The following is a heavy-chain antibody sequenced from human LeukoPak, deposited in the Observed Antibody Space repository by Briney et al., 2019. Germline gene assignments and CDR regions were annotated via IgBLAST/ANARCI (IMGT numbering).Heavy chain of an antibody. CDR3: ARAVAGLRNYYYYYMDV. V-gene: IGHV1-46*01. CDR1: GYTFTGYY. CDR2: INPSGGST. J-gene: IGHJ6*03. Sequence: ASVKVSCKASGYTFTGYYMHWVRQAPGQGLEWMGIINPSGGSTSYAQKFQGRVTMTRDMSTSTVYMELSSLRSEDTAVYYCARAVAGLRNYYYYYMDVWGKGTTVTVSS. D-gene: IGHD6-19*01.